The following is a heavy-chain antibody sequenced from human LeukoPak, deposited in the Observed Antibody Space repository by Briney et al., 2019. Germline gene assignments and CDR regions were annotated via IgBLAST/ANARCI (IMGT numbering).Heavy chain of an antibody. D-gene: IGHD3-10*01. CDR3: ARHIYGSGSNA. V-gene: IGHV4-59*08. J-gene: IGHJ5*02. Sequence: SETLSLTCTVSGVSISSHYWGWIRQPPGKGLEWIGYIYYSGSTKYNSSLKSRVTISIDTSKNQFSLRLTSVTAADTAVYYCARHIYGSGSNAWGQGTLVTVSS. CDR1: GVSISSHY. CDR2: IYYSGST.